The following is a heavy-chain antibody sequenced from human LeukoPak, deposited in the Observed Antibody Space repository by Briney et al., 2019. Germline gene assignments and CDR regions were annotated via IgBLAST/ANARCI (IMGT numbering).Heavy chain of an antibody. D-gene: IGHD3-22*01. Sequence: ASVKVSCKASGYTFTGYYMHWVRQAPGQGLEWMGIINPSGGSTSYAQKFQGRVTMTRDMSTSTVYMELSSLRSEDTAVYYCAKDQDSSGIPSGSDYWGQGTLVTVSS. J-gene: IGHJ4*02. V-gene: IGHV1-46*01. CDR2: INPSGGST. CDR3: AKDQDSSGIPSGSDY. CDR1: GYTFTGYY.